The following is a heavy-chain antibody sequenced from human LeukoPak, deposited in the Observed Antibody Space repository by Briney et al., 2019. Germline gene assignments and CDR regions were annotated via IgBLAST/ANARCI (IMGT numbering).Heavy chain of an antibody. D-gene: IGHD1-26*01. CDR1: GFTFSDSS. V-gene: IGHV3-73*01. CDR2: MDKETNLYAT. CDR3: TRDSGTYSWFDP. J-gene: IGHJ5*02. Sequence: GGSLRLSCVASGFTFSDSSIHWVRQSSGKGLEWIGHMDKETNLYATALAASVNGRFTVSRDDSKNTAYLHMDSLKTEDTALYYCTRDSGTYSWFDPWGQGTLVTVSS.